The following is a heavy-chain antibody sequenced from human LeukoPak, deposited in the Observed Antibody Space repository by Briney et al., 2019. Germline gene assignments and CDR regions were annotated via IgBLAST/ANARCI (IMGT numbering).Heavy chain of an antibody. CDR3: ARGSEALWFGEPHPPYGMDV. D-gene: IGHD3-10*01. CDR2: INHSGST. CDR1: GGSFSGYY. Sequence: SETLSLTCAVYGGSFSGYYWSWIRQPPGKGLEWIGEINHSGSTNYNPSLKSRVTISVDTSKNQFSLKLSSVTAADTAVYYCARGSEALWFGEPHPPYGMDVWGQGTTVTVSS. J-gene: IGHJ6*02. V-gene: IGHV4-34*01.